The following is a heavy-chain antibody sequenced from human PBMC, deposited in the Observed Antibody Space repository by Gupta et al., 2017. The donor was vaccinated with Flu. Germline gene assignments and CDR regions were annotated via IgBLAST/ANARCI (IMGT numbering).Heavy chain of an antibody. D-gene: IGHD3-9*01. CDR1: GFTFSGFA. Sequence: EVELLESGGTLVQPGGSLRLSCAVSGFTFSGFAMSWVRQAPGKGLEWVSVISGGGGSTNYAGYVKGRFTISRDNSKNTLYLQMNNLKAEDTALYYCAKDRDALTGNPPGDYWGQGTLVTVSS. CDR3: AKDRDALTGNPPGDY. V-gene: IGHV3-23*01. CDR2: ISGGGGST. J-gene: IGHJ4*02.